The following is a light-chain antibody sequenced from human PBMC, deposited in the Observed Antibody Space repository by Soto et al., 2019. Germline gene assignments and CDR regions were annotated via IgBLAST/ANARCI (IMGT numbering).Light chain of an antibody. V-gene: IGKV3-20*01. J-gene: IGKJ2*01. CDR3: QQYGSSPLYT. CDR1: QDVRRSY. CDR2: GAS. Sequence: EIVLTQYPGTLSLSPGERATLSCRASQDVRRSYLAWYQQKPGQAPRLLFYGASNRATGIPDRFSGSGSGRDFTLTISRLEPEDFAVYYCQQYGSSPLYTFGQGTKLEIK.